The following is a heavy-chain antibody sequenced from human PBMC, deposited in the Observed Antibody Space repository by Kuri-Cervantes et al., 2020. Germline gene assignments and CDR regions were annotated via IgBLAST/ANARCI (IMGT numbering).Heavy chain of an antibody. Sequence: GESLKISCAASGFTFSSYGMHWIRQAPGKGLEWVSYISSGATTIYYADSVKGRFTISRDNAKNSLYLQMNSLRAEDTAVYYCANGHDTNCYNNWGQGTLVTVSS. D-gene: IGHD2-2*02. J-gene: IGHJ4*02. CDR3: ANGHDTNCYNN. V-gene: IGHV3-48*04. CDR1: GFTFSSYG. CDR2: ISSGATTI.